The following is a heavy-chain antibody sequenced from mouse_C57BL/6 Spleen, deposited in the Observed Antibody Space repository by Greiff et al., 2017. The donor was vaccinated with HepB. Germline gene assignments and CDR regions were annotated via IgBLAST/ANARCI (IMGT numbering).Heavy chain of an antibody. CDR2: IYPRSGNT. D-gene: IGHD1-1*01. CDR1: GYTFTSYG. V-gene: IGHV1-81*01. CDR3: ARSLTTVVATDYFDY. Sequence: QVQLKESGAELARPGASVKLSCKASGYTFTSYGISWVKQRTGQGLEWIGEIYPRSGNTYYNEKFKGKATLTADKSSSTAYMELRSLTSEDSAVYFCARSLTTVVATDYFDYWGQGTTLTVSP. J-gene: IGHJ2*01.